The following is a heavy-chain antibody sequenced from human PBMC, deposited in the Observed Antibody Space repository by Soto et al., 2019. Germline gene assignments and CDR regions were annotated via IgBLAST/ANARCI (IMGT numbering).Heavy chain of an antibody. CDR2: MNPNSGNT. J-gene: IGHJ6*03. CDR3: ARVPTQVHYYYYMDV. CDR1: GYTSTSYD. Sequence: ASVKVSCKASGYTSTSYDINWVRQATGQGLEWMGWMNPNSGNTGYAQKFQGRVTMTRNTSISTAYMELSSLRSEDTAVYYCARVPTQVHYYYYMDVWGKGTTVTVSS. V-gene: IGHV1-8*01.